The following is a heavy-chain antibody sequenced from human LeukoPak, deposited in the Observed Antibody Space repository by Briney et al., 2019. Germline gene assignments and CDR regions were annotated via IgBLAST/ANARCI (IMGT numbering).Heavy chain of an antibody. J-gene: IGHJ4*02. CDR3: AKGFIADSSGYYDYYFDY. Sequence: GGSLRLSCAASGFTVSSYAMSWVRQAPGKGLEWVSAIRGSGGSTYYADSVKGRFTISRDNSKNTLYLQMNSLRAEDTAVYYCAKGFIADSSGYYDYYFDYWGQGTLVTVSS. V-gene: IGHV3-23*01. CDR1: GFTVSSYA. D-gene: IGHD3-22*01. CDR2: IRGSGGST.